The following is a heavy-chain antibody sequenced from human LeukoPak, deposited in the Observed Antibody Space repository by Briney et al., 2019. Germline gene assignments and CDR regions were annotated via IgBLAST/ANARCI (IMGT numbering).Heavy chain of an antibody. CDR2: IIPIIGTT. CDR3: AMGVGAPEDLAVDADFDF. V-gene: IGHV1-69*06. CDR1: GGTFSSYV. J-gene: IGHJ4*02. Sequence: GASVKVSCKASGGTFSSYVINWVRQAPGQGLEWMGGIIPIIGTTNYAQKFQGRVTITADKSTSTAYMELSSLRSDDTAVYYCAMGVGAPEDLAVDADFDFWGRGNLVTVSS. D-gene: IGHD6-19*01.